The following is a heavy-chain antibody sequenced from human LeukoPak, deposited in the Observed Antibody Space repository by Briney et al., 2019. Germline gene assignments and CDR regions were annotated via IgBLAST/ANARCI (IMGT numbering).Heavy chain of an antibody. Sequence: SVKVSCKASGGTFSSYAISWVRQAPGQGLEWMGRIIPIFGTANYAQKFQGRVTITTDESTSTAYMELSSLRSEDTAVYYCAWNVEMATIFFDYWGQGTLVTFSS. CDR1: GGTFSSYA. CDR3: AWNVEMATIFFDY. V-gene: IGHV1-69*05. J-gene: IGHJ4*02. D-gene: IGHD5-24*01. CDR2: IIPIFGTA.